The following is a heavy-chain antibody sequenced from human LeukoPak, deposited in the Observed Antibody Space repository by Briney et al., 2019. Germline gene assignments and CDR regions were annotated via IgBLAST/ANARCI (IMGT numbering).Heavy chain of an antibody. CDR2: ISGTGSII. Sequence: GGSLRLSCSTSGFDFGEDYMAWIRQSPGKGLEWISSISGTGSIIYYRDSVKGRFTISRDNAKNTVYLQMNSLRAEDTAVYYCARGKYGGYFIDYWGQGTLVTVSS. CDR3: ARGKYGGYFIDY. J-gene: IGHJ4*02. D-gene: IGHD5-12*01. CDR1: GFDFGEDY. V-gene: IGHV3-11*04.